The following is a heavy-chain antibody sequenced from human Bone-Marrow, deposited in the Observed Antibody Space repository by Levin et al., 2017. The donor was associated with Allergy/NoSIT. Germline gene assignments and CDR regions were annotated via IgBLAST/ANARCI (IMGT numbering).Heavy chain of an antibody. V-gene: IGHV4-39*07. CDR1: GGSISSSSYY. J-gene: IGHJ5*02. Sequence: PSETLSLTCTVSGGSISSSSYYWGWIRQPPGKGLEWIGSIYYSGSTYYNPSLKSRVTISVDTSKNQFSLKLSSVTAADTAVYYCARDGRYYDFWSGYLNWFDPWGQGTLVTVSS. CDR3: ARDGRYYDFWSGYLNWFDP. D-gene: IGHD3-3*01. CDR2: IYYSGST.